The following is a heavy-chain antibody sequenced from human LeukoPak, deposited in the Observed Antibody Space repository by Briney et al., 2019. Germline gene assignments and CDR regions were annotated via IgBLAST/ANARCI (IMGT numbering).Heavy chain of an antibody. CDR1: GFTFSSYD. V-gene: IGHV3-23*01. J-gene: IGHJ4*02. D-gene: IGHD6-6*01. CDR2: ISEIISGT. Sequence: PGGSLRLSCTASGFTFSSYDMSWVRQAPGKALEWVSSISEIISGTYYADSVKGRFTISRDTSKNTLYLQMNSLRAGDTAIYYCARASSSSRPYYFDYWGQGTLVTVSS. CDR3: ARASSSSRPYYFDY.